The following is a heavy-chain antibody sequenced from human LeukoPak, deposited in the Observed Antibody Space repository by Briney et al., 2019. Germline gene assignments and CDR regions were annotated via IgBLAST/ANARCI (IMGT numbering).Heavy chain of an antibody. Sequence: SETLSLTCTVSGGSISNYYWSWIRRPPGKGLEWIGYIYYSGNTDYNPSLESRVTISVDTSKNQFSPKLSSVTAADTAVYYCAREIWYGGFVDYWGPGTLVTVSS. CDR1: GGSISNYY. D-gene: IGHD1-26*01. V-gene: IGHV4-59*01. CDR2: IYYSGNT. CDR3: AREIWYGGFVDY. J-gene: IGHJ4*02.